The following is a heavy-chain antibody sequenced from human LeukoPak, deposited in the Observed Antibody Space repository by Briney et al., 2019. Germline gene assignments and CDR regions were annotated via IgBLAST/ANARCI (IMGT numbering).Heavy chain of an antibody. V-gene: IGHV3-7*03. D-gene: IGHD5-24*01. J-gene: IGHJ4*02. CDR1: GFMFSSNW. CDR3: AKEGRSLQTY. CDR2: IKEDGTET. Sequence: GGSLRLSCAVSGFMFSSNWMSWVRLAPGKGLEWVANIKEDGTETYYVDSVKGRFTISRDSAKNSLYLQMNSLRVEDTAVYYCAKEGRSLQTYWGQGTLVTVSS.